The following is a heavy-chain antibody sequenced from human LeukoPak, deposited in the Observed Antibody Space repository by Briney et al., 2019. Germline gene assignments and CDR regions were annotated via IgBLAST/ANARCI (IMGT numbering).Heavy chain of an antibody. Sequence: SETLSRTCAVYGGSCSGYYWSWIRHPPGKGREWIGEINHSGSTNDNPSLKSRVNISVDTSKNQFSLKLSSVTAADTAVYYCARTPHHCSGGSCYYYYMDVWGKGTTVTVSS. J-gene: IGHJ6*03. D-gene: IGHD2-15*01. CDR2: INHSGST. V-gene: IGHV4-34*01. CDR1: GGSCSGYY. CDR3: ARTPHHCSGGSCYYYYMDV.